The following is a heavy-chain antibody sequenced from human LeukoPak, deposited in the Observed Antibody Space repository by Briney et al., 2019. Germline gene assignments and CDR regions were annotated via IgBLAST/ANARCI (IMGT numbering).Heavy chain of an antibody. V-gene: IGHV4-4*07. D-gene: IGHD3-22*01. CDR3: ASSPRLTGITMIDHYFDY. CDR2: IYTSGST. Sequence: PSETLSLTCTVSGGSISSYYWSWIRQPAGKGLEWIGCIYTSGSTNYNPSLKSRVTMSVDTSKNQFSLKLSSVTAADTAVYYCASSPRLTGITMIDHYFDYWGQGTLVTVSS. CDR1: GGSISSYY. J-gene: IGHJ4*02.